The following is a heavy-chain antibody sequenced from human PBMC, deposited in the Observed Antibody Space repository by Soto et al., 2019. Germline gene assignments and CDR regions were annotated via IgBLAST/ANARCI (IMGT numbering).Heavy chain of an antibody. CDR3: AKLERTSEGILAY. Sequence: EVQLLESGGGLVQPGGSLRLSCAASGFTFSSYAMSWVRQAPGKWLEWVSAITGGGDSTWYADSVKGRFTISRDNSKSTLYLQMNNLRAEDTALYHCAKLERTSEGILAYWGQGTLVTVSS. D-gene: IGHD1-1*01. J-gene: IGHJ4*02. CDR2: ITGGGDST. V-gene: IGHV3-23*01. CDR1: GFTFSSYA.